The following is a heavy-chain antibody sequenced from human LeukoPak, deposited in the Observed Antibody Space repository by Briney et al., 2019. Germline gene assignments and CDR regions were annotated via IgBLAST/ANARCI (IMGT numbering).Heavy chain of an antibody. CDR1: GGSISSYY. CDR2: IYYSGST. CDR3: AREDPRQQLILDY. D-gene: IGHD6-13*01. V-gene: IGHV4-59*01. Sequence: KASETLSLTCTVSGGSISSYYWGWIRQPPGKGLEWIGYIYYSGSTNYNPSLKSRVTISVDTSKNQFSLKLSSVTAADTAVYYCAREDPRQQLILDYWGQGTLVTVSS. J-gene: IGHJ4*02.